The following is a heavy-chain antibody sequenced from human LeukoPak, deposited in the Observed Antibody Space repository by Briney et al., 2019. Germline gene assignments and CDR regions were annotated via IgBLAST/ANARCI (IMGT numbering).Heavy chain of an antibody. CDR1: GGSISSYY. D-gene: IGHD3-22*01. Sequence: SETLSLTCTVSGGSISSYYWSWIRQPPGKGLEWIGYIYYSGSTNYNPSLKSRVTISVDTSKNQFSLKLSSVTAAGTAVYYCARDLYDSSGYYYVDWGQGTLVTVSS. J-gene: IGHJ4*02. CDR2: IYYSGST. CDR3: ARDLYDSSGYYYVD. V-gene: IGHV4-59*01.